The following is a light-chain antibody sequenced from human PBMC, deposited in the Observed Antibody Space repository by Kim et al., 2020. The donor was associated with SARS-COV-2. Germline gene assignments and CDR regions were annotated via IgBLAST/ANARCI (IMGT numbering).Light chain of an antibody. CDR3: QSSDSNSNWV. V-gene: IGLV6-57*04. CDR2: EDD. Sequence: LTQPHSVSESPGKTITISCTRSTGTIASRFVQWYQQRPGSAPTTVIYEDDRRPSGVPVRFSGSLDSSSNSASLTISGLKSEDEADYYCQSSDSNSNWVFGGGTKVTVL. CDR1: TGTIASRF. J-gene: IGLJ3*02.